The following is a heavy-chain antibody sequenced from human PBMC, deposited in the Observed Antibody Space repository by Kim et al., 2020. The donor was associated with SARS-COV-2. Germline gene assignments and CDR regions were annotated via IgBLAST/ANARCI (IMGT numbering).Heavy chain of an antibody. CDR2: IRSKANSYAT. CDR1: GFTFSGSA. J-gene: IGHJ6*02. V-gene: IGHV3-73*01. D-gene: IGHD3-3*02. CDR3: TSRWVNISSWGYYYYYGMDV. Sequence: GGSLRLSCAASGFTFSGSAMHWVRQASGKGLEWVGRIRSKANSYATAYAASVKGRFTISRDDSKNTAYLQMNSLKTEDTAVYYCTSRWVNISSWGYYYYYGMDVWGQGTTVTVSS.